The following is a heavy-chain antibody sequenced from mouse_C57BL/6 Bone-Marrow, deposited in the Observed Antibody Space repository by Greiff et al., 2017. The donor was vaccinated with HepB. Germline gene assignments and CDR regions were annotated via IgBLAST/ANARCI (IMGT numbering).Heavy chain of an antibody. D-gene: IGHD1-1*01. CDR1: GYTFTDYY. CDR3: ARCGGSSYKMDY. V-gene: IGHV1-26*01. Sequence: EVQLQQSAPELVKPGASVKISCKASGYTFTDYYMNWVKQSHGKSLEWIGDINPNNGGTSYNQKFKGKATLTVDKSSSTAYMQLSSLTSEDSAVYYCARCGGSSYKMDYWGQGTSVTVSS. J-gene: IGHJ4*01. CDR2: INPNNGGT.